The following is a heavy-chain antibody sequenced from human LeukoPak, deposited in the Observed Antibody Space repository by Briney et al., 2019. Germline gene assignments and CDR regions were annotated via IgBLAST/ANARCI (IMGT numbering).Heavy chain of an antibody. CDR2: IYTSEST. CDR1: GGSISSSNYY. CDR3: ARVRFLEWPHSLFDY. J-gene: IGHJ4*02. D-gene: IGHD3-3*01. V-gene: IGHV4-61*02. Sequence: TPSETLSLTCSVSGGSISSSNYYWSWIRQPAGKGLEWIGRIYTSESTNYNPSLKSRVTISVDTSRNQFSLKLSSVTAADTAVYYCARVRFLEWPHSLFDYWGQGTLVTVSS.